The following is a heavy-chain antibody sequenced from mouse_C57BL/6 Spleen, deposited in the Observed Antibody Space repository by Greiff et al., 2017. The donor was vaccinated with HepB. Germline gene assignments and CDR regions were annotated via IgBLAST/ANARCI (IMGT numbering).Heavy chain of an antibody. Sequence: QVQLKQSGAELVRPGASVKLSCKASGYTFTDYYINWVKQRPGQGLEWIARIYPGSGNTYYNEKFKGKATLTAEKSSSTAYMQLSSLTSEDSAVYFCARGSSYDAMDYWGQGTSVTVSS. CDR1: GYTFTDYY. J-gene: IGHJ4*01. CDR2: IYPGSGNT. CDR3: ARGSSYDAMDY. V-gene: IGHV1-76*01. D-gene: IGHD1-1*01.